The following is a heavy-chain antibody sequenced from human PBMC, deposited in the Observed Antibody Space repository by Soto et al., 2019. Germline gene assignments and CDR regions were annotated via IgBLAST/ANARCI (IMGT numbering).Heavy chain of an antibody. D-gene: IGHD2-15*01. J-gene: IGHJ5*02. CDR2: TYYRSKWYN. CDR3: ARGKCSGGSCYSDNWFDP. V-gene: IGHV6-1*01. CDR1: GDTVSSNSSA. Sequence: SQTLSLPCAISGDTVSSNSSACNLIRQSPSRGLEWLGRTYYRSKWYNDYAVSVKSRITINPDTSKNQFSLQLNSVTPEDTAVYYCARGKCSGGSCYSDNWFDPWGQGTLVTVSS.